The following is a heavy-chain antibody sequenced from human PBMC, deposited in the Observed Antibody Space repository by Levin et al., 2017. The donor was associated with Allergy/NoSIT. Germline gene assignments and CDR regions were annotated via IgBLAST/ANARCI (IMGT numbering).Heavy chain of an antibody. CDR2: INPDSGGT. Sequence: GGSLRLSCKASGYTFTGQNLHWVRQAPGQGLEWMGWINPDSGGTRYAQKFQGRVTMTRDTSINTLYMELSNLRSDDSAVFYCARGYSNGDYYLDYWGQGTPVTVSS. J-gene: IGHJ4*02. CDR3: ARGYSNGDYYLDY. V-gene: IGHV1-2*02. CDR1: GYTFTGQN. D-gene: IGHD5-18*01.